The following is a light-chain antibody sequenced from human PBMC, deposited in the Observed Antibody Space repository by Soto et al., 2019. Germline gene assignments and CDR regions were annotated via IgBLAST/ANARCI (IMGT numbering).Light chain of an antibody. J-gene: IGKJ1*01. CDR3: QQYDTSPRT. V-gene: IGKV3-20*01. Sequence: EIVMTQSPATLSMSPGERATLYCRASQTIAGNLAWYQQKPGQAPRLLISGVYSRAAGIPDRFSGSGSGTDFTLTISRLEPEDFAVYYCQQYDTSPRTFGQGTKGDIK. CDR1: QTIAGN. CDR2: GVY.